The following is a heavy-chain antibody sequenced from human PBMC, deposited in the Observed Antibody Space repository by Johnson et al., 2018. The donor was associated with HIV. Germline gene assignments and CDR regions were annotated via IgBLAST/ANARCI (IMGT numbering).Heavy chain of an antibody. CDR3: ATRGTFWSGYYDAFDI. J-gene: IGHJ3*02. D-gene: IGHD3-3*01. CDR2: IRYDGSNK. V-gene: IGHV3-30*02. CDR1: GFTFSSYG. Sequence: QVQLVESGGGVAQPGGSLRLSCAASGFTFSSYGMHWVRQAPGKGLEWVAFIRYDGSNKYYADSVKGRFTISRDNSKNTMYLQMNSLRAEDTAVYYCATRGTFWSGYYDAFDIWGQGTMVTVSS.